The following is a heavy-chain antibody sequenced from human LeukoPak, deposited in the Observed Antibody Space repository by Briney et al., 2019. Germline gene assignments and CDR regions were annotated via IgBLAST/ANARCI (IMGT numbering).Heavy chain of an antibody. D-gene: IGHD6-13*01. CDR1: GYTCTSYG. J-gene: IGHJ4*02. V-gene: IGHV1-18*01. CDR3: ARQGSGSWYGLWDY. CDR2: ISAYNGNT. Sequence: ASVKVSCKASGYTCTSYGISWVRQAPGQGLEWMGWISAYNGNTNYAQKLQGRVTMTTDTSTSTAYMELRSLRSDDTAVYYCARQGSGSWYGLWDYWGQGTLVTVSS.